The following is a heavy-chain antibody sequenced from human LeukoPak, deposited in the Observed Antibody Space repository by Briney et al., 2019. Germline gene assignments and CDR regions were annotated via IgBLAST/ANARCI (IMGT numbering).Heavy chain of an antibody. V-gene: IGHV4-34*01. CDR1: GGSFSGHY. D-gene: IGHD1-14*01. CDR3: ARGRGYNRWFPDPKWRAFDI. Sequence: PSETLSLTCAVYGGSFSGHYWSWIRQPPGKGLEWIGEINHSGSTNYNPSLKSRVTISVDTSKNQFSLKLSSVTAADTAVYYCARGRGYNRWFPDPKWRAFDIWGQGTMVTVSS. CDR2: INHSGST. J-gene: IGHJ3*02.